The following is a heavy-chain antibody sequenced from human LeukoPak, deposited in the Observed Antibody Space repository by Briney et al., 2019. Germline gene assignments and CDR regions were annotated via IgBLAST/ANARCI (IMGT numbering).Heavy chain of an antibody. V-gene: IGHV3-23*01. J-gene: IGHJ4*02. CDR1: GVIFSNYA. CDR2: ITGSGDTT. CDR3: AKWGDYDILTGYYVSDF. D-gene: IGHD3-9*01. Sequence: PGASLRLSCAASGVIFSNYAMSWVRQAPGKGLEWGSAITGSGDTTYYADSVKGRFTISRDNSKNTLYVEMNTLRAEDTAVYYCAKWGDYDILTGYYVSDFWGQGTLVTVSS.